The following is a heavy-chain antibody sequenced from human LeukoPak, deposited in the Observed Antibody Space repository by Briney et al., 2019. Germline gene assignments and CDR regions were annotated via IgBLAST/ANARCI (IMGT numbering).Heavy chain of an antibody. Sequence: SETLSLTCALYGGSFSGYYRSWIRQPPGKGLEWIGEINHSGSTNYNPHLNSRVTISVDTSKNHFSLKLSSATAADTALYYCARLGYYYGSGTYYWGQGTLVTVSS. J-gene: IGHJ4*02. CDR3: ARLGYYYGSGTYY. CDR1: GGSFSGYY. D-gene: IGHD3-10*01. V-gene: IGHV4-34*01. CDR2: INHSGST.